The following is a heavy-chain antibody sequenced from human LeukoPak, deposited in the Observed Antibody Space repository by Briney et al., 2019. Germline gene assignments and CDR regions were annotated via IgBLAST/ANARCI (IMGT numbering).Heavy chain of an antibody. V-gene: IGHV1-24*01. D-gene: IGHD2/OR15-2a*01. CDR1: GNTFTDLS. Sequence: GASVKVSCKVSGNTFTDLSMNWVRQAPGKGLEWMGGFDPEDVETIYAQKFQGRVTMTEDTPTETAYMELTSLRPEDTAAYYCATDFYRGRQFDYWGQGTLVTVSS. CDR2: FDPEDVET. CDR3: ATDFYRGRQFDY. J-gene: IGHJ4*02.